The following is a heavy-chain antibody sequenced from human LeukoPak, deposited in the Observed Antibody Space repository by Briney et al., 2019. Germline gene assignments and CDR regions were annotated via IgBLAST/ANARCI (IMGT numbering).Heavy chain of an antibody. J-gene: IGHJ2*01. V-gene: IGHV3-9*01. CDR2: ISWNSGSI. CDR1: GSTFDDYA. D-gene: IGHD3-9*01. CDR3: AKDFNWSDWYFDL. Sequence: GGSLRLSCAASGSTFDDYAMHWVRQAPGKGLEWVSGISWNSGSIGYADSVKGRFTISRDNAKNSLYLQMNSLRAEDTALYYCAKDFNWSDWYFDLWGRGTLVTVSS.